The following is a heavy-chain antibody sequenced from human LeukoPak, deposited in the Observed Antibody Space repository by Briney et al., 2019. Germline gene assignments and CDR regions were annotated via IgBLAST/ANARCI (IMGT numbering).Heavy chain of an antibody. D-gene: IGHD5-24*01. Sequence: GGSLRLSCAASGFTFNSYEMNWVRQAPGKGLEWVSYISSSGSTIHFADSVKGRFTISRDNAKNSLYLQMNSLRAEDTAVYYCAKAGNGSGFDYWGQGTLVTVSS. CDR2: ISSSGSTI. J-gene: IGHJ4*02. CDR1: GFTFNSYE. V-gene: IGHV3-48*03. CDR3: AKAGNGSGFDY.